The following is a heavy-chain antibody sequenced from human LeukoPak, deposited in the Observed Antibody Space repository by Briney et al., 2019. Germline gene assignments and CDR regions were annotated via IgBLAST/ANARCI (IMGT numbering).Heavy chain of an antibody. Sequence: GGSLRLSCTGSGFTFGDYAMTWFRQAPGKGREWVGFIRSKGFGWTTEYAASVKGRFTISRDDSKSIAYLQMNSLKTEDTAVYYCTRRKPFDYWGQGTLVTVSS. V-gene: IGHV3-49*03. CDR3: TRRKPFDY. CDR2: IRSKGFGWTT. CDR1: GFTFGDYA. J-gene: IGHJ4*02.